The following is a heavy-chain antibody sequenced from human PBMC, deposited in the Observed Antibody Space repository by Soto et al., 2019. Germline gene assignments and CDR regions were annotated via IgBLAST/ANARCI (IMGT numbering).Heavy chain of an antibody. CDR2: VNIGPGNT. CDR1: GYTFTAYS. J-gene: IGHJ6*02. Sequence: ASGKVSCKASGYTFTAYSMPWVRPAPGQGIEWLGGVNIGPGNTEHTHKFQGRGMISRDTAATRGYLHVSSLRSEDTAVYICERVVARMYGMDVRGQGHTVNVSS. D-gene: IGHD5-12*01. CDR3: ERVVARMYGMDV. V-gene: IGHV1-3*04.